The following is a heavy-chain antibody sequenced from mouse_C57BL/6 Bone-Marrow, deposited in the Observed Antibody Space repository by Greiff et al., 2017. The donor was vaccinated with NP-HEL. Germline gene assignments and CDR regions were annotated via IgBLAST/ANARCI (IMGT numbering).Heavy chain of an antibody. CDR2: IYPGDGDT. CDR1: GYAFSSSW. V-gene: IGHV1-82*01. D-gene: IGHD3-2*02. Sequence: VQLQQSGPELVEPGASVKISCKASGYAFSSSWMNWVKQRPGKGLEWIGRIYPGDGDTNYNGKFKGKATLTADKSSGTAYMQLSSLTSEDSAVYFCARELRLGDAYWGQGTLVTVSA. CDR3: ARELRLGDAY. J-gene: IGHJ3*01.